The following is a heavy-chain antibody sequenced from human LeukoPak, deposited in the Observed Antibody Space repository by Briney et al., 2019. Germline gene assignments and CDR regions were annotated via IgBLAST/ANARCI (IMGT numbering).Heavy chain of an antibody. V-gene: IGHV3-33*01. CDR1: GLTFSYYG. D-gene: IGHD6-13*01. Sequence: GRSLRLSCSTSGLTFSYYGMHWVRQAPGKGLEWVASIWFDGSNKNYADSVKGRFTISRDNSKNTLYLQMNSLRVEDTAVYYCARDPSSNCYGSGLMDYWGQGTLVTVSS. CDR2: IWFDGSNK. J-gene: IGHJ4*02. CDR3: ARDPSSNCYGSGLMDY.